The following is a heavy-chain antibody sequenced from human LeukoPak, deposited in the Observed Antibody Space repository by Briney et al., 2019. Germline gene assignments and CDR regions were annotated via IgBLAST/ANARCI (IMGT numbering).Heavy chain of an antibody. V-gene: IGHV4-59*01. J-gene: IGHJ5*02. Sequence: SETLSLTCSVSGGSINGDYWSWIRQTPGKGLEWIGYIHYSGRTSYNPSLKSRVTISVDTSKNQFSLRLASVTAADTAVCYCAKETVVVPADDWFGPWGQGTLVTVSS. CDR3: AKETVVVPADDWFGP. CDR1: GGSINGDY. D-gene: IGHD2-21*01. CDR2: IHYSGRT.